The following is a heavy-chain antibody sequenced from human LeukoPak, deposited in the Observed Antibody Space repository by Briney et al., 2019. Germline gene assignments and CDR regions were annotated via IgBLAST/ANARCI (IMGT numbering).Heavy chain of an antibody. CDR3: ARSIAAAGNFGLDY. J-gene: IGHJ4*02. V-gene: IGHV4-59*01. CDR1: GGSISSYY. Sequence: PSQTLSLTCTVSGGSISSYYWSWIRQPPGKGLEWIGYIYYSGSTNYNPSLKSRVTISVDTSKNQFSLKLSSVTAADTAVYYCARSIAAAGNFGLDYWGQGTLVTVSS. CDR2: IYYSGST. D-gene: IGHD6-13*01.